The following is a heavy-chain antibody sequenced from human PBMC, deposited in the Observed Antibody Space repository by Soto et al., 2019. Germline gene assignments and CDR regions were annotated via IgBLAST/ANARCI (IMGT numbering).Heavy chain of an antibody. CDR1: GGSISSGGYY. V-gene: IGHV4-31*03. CDR3: ARGALSSTSFNWFDP. CDR2: IYYSGST. Sequence: QVQLQESGPGLVKPSQTLSLTCTVSGGSISSGGYYWSWIRQHPGKGLEWIGYIYYSGSTYYNPSLRSRVTISVDTSKIQCSLKLSSVTAADTAVYYCARGALSSTSFNWFDPWGQGTLVTVSS. J-gene: IGHJ5*02. D-gene: IGHD2-2*01.